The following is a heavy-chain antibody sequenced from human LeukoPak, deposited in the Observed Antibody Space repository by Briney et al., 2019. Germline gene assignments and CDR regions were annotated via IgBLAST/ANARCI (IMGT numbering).Heavy chain of an antibody. D-gene: IGHD1-7*01. Sequence: PGGSLRLSCAAPGFTFSSYAMSWVRQAPGKGLEWVSGISGSGGSTNYADSVKGRFTISRDNSKNTLYLQLNSLGVEDTAVYYCAKVAPYGNYVFDYWGQGTLVTVSS. J-gene: IGHJ4*02. V-gene: IGHV3-23*01. CDR2: ISGSGGST. CDR1: GFTFSSYA. CDR3: AKVAPYGNYVFDY.